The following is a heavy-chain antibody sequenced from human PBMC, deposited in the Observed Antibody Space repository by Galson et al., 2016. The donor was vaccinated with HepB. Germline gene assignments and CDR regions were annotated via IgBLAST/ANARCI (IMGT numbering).Heavy chain of an antibody. J-gene: IGHJ3*01. Sequence: SETLSLTCAVYNGSFSEYYWTWIRQTPGNGLEWIGEKNHNGDTKYSPSLRSRVSISVDTSKNHFSLNLNSANAADTAVYYCAAGKAAAGSLVFDVGGQGSLFTIAS. CDR1: NGSFSEYY. CDR2: KNHNGDT. D-gene: IGHD6-13*01. V-gene: IGHV4-34*01. CDR3: AAGKAAAGSLVFDV.